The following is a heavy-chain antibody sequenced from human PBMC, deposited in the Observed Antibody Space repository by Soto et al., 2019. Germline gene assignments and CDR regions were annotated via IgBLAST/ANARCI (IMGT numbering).Heavy chain of an antibody. J-gene: IGHJ1*01. D-gene: IGHD6-19*01. CDR1: GFTFSSYA. CDR2: ISGSGGST. V-gene: IGHV3-23*01. CDR3: AKDPFYSSGWYQYFQH. Sequence: GGSLRFSCAASGFTFSSYAMSWVRQAPGKGLEWVSAISGSGGSTYYADSVKGRFTISRDNSKNTLYLQMNSLRAEDTAVYYCAKDPFYSSGWYQYFQHWGQGTLVTVSS.